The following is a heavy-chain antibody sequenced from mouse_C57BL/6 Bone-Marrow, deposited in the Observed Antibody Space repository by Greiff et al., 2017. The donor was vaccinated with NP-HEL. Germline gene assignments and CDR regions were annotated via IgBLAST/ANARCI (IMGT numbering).Heavy chain of an antibody. J-gene: IGHJ3*01. CDR2: ISSGGDYT. CDR3: TRDEGLRFTY. CDR1: GFTFSSYA. Sequence: EVKLVESGEGLVKPGGSLKLSCAASGFTFSSYAMSWVRQTPEKRLEWVAYISSGGDYTYYADTVKGRFTISRDNARNTLYLQMISLKSEDTAMYYCTRDEGLRFTYWGQGTLVTVSA. V-gene: IGHV5-9-1*02.